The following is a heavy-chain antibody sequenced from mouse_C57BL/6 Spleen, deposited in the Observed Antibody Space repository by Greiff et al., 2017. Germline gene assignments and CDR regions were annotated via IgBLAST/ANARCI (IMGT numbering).Heavy chain of an antibody. CDR2: INPNNGGT. V-gene: IGHV1-18*01. CDR3: AREDFGRYFDV. CDR1: GYTFTDYN. D-gene: IGHD3-1*01. Sequence: VQLKQSGPELVKPGASVKIPCKASGYTFTDYNMDWVKQSHGKSLEWIGDINPNNGGTIYNQKFKGKATLTVDKSSSTAYMELRSLTSEDTAVYYCAREDFGRYFDVWGTGTTVTVSS. J-gene: IGHJ1*03.